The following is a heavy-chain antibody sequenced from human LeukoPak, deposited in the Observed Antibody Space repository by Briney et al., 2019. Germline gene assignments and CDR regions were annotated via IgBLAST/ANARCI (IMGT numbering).Heavy chain of an antibody. Sequence: SETLSLTCTVSGGSISSSSYYWGWIRQPPGKGLEWIGSIYYSGSTYYNPSLKSRVTISVDTSKNQFSLKLSSVTAADTAVYYCARLVRYCSSTSCYTRYYYYYYYMDVWGEGTTVTVSS. CDR2: IYYSGST. J-gene: IGHJ6*03. D-gene: IGHD2-2*02. CDR1: GGSISSSSYY. CDR3: ARLVRYCSSTSCYTRYYYYYYYMDV. V-gene: IGHV4-39*01.